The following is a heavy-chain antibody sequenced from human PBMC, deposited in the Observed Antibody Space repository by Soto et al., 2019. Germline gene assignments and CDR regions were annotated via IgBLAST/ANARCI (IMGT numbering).Heavy chain of an antibody. V-gene: IGHV3-30*18. J-gene: IGHJ4*02. CDR2: ISSDGFNK. CDR3: AKDPITNGWSATYFDY. Sequence: QVQLVESGGGVVQPGRSLRLSCTASGFTFNTYAMHWVRQAPGRGLEWVAIISSDGFNKYYADSVKGRFTISRDNSKNTLYVQMTSLRAEDTAVYYCAKDPITNGWSATYFDYWGQGTLVTVSS. CDR1: GFTFNTYA. D-gene: IGHD6-19*01.